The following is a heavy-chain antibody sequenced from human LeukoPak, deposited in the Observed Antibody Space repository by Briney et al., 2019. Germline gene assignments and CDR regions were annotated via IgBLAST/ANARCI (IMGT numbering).Heavy chain of an antibody. Sequence: PGGSLRLSCAASGFTFRSYWMHWVRQAPGKGLVWVSHIHSDGSSTSYADPVQGRFTISRDNAKNTLYLQMNSLRAEDTAVYYCARHNYGYDYWGQGTLVTVSS. CDR1: GFTFRSYW. CDR3: ARHNYGYDY. D-gene: IGHD3-10*01. V-gene: IGHV3-74*01. J-gene: IGHJ4*02. CDR2: IHSDGSST.